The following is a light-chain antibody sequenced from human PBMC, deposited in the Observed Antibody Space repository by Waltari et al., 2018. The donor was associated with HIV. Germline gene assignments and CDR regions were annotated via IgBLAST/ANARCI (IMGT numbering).Light chain of an antibody. J-gene: IGLJ3*02. CDR3: QSYDRSLSGWV. CDR2: ADS. CDR1: SSNNGAGSD. V-gene: IGLV1-40*01. Sequence: QSVLTPPPSVSGAPGQRVPLSCPGRSSNNGAGSDVHWYLQLPGAAPNLLIYADSNRPSGVPDRFSGSKSGTSASLAITGLQAEDEADYYCQSYDRSLSGWVFGGGTKLTVL.